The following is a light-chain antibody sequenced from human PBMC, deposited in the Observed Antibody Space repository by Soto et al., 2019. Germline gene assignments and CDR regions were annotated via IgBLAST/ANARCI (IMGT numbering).Light chain of an antibody. CDR3: QQRSNWSIT. V-gene: IGKV3-11*01. CDR2: DAS. Sequence: IVLTHPPATLSLYQGERATLSCRASQSVSSYLAWYQQKPGQAPRLLIYDASNRATGIPARFSGSGSGTDFTLTISSLEPEDFAVYYCQQRSNWSITFGQGTRLEIK. J-gene: IGKJ5*01. CDR1: QSVSSY.